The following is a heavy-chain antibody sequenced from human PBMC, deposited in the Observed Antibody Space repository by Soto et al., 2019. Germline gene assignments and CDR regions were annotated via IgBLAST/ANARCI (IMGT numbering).Heavy chain of an antibody. V-gene: IGHV1-18*04. D-gene: IGHD6-13*01. J-gene: IGHJ4*02. Sequence: QVQLVQSGGEVKKPGASVNISCKATGYTFISYSITWVRQAPGQGLEWMGWISTYNGNTKYAQRLLGRVTLTRDTSTNTACMEIRGLRSDDTAIDYCAREGAHSTGWYDYFDQWGQGTLVAVSS. CDR2: ISTYNGNT. CDR3: AREGAHSTGWYDYFDQ. CDR1: GYTFISYS.